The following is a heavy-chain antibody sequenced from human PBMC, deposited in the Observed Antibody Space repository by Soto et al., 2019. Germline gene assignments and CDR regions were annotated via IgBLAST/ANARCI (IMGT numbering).Heavy chain of an antibody. V-gene: IGHV4-39*01. CDR1: GGSISSSSYY. CDR3: ASSRAVAGTGFDP. J-gene: IGHJ5*02. D-gene: IGHD6-19*01. CDR2: IYYSGST. Sequence: TSETLSLTCTVSGGSISSSSYYWGWIRQPPGKGLEWIGSIYYSGSTYYNPSLKSRVTISVDTSKNQFSLKLSSVTAADTAVYYCASSRAVAGTGFDPWGQGTLVTVSS.